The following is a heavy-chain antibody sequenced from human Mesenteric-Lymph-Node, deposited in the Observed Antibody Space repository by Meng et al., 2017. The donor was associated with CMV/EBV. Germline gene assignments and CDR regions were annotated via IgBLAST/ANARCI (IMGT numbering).Heavy chain of an antibody. J-gene: IGHJ6*02. D-gene: IGHD2-2*01. Sequence: GESLKISCAASGFDFSEYAMHWVRQAPGKGLEWLAVISYDGSDKDSADSLKGRFTISRDNSKNSLYLQMNSLRTEDTALYYCAKGGGCSSTSCSPWYYGMDVWGQGTTVTVSS. V-gene: IGHV3-30*01. CDR1: GFDFSEYA. CDR3: AKGGGCSSTSCSPWYYGMDV. CDR2: ISYDGSDK.